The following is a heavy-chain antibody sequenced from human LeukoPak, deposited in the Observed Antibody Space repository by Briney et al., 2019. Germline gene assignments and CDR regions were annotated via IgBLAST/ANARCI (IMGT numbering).Heavy chain of an antibody. CDR1: AYSISSGYY. CDR2: IYHSGNT. V-gene: IGHV4-38-2*02. CDR3: ARADYYDSSGYYFDY. D-gene: IGHD3-22*01. Sequence: SETLSLTCTVSAYSISSGYYWGWIRQAPGKGLEWIGSIYHSGNTYYNPSLKSRVTISVDTSKNQFSLKLSSVTAADTAVYYCARADYYDSSGYYFDYWGQGTLVTVYS. J-gene: IGHJ4*02.